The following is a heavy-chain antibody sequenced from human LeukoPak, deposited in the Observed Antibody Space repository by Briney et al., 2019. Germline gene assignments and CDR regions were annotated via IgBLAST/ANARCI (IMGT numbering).Heavy chain of an antibody. CDR2: INSVGSST. J-gene: IGHJ3*02. CDR1: GFIFSTYW. D-gene: IGHD3-16*01. CDR3: ARVRDYDYVWGRREDAFDI. V-gene: IGHV3-74*01. Sequence: GGSLRLSCTASGFIFSTYWMHWVRQAPGKGLVWVSRINSVGSSTNYADSVKGRFTISRDNAKNMLYLQMNGLRAEDTAVYYCARVRDYDYVWGRREDAFDIWGQGTMVTVSS.